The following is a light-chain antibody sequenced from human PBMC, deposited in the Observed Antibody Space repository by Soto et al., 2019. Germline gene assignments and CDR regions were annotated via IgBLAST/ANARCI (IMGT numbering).Light chain of an antibody. J-gene: IGLJ2*01. Sequence: QAVVTQEPSLTVSPGGTVTLTCGSSTGAVTSGHYPYWFQQKPGQAPRTLIYDTSNKHSWTPARFSGSLLGGKAALTLPGAQPEDDAEYYCLLSCRGAQAVFGGGTKVTVL. V-gene: IGLV7-46*01. CDR2: DTS. CDR1: TGAVTSGHY. CDR3: LLSCRGAQAV.